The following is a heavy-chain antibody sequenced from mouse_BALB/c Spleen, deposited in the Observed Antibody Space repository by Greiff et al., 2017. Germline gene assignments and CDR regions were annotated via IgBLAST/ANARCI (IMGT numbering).Heavy chain of an antibody. CDR1: GYSITSDYA. J-gene: IGHJ2*01. CDR3: ARRGVRRYFDY. V-gene: IGHV3-2*02. Sequence: EVKLVESGPGLVKPSQSLSLTCTVTGYSITSDYAWNWIRQFPGNKLEWMGYISYSGSTSYNPSLKSRISITRDTSKNQFFLQLNSVTTEDTATYYCARRGVRRYFDYWGQGTTLTVSS. D-gene: IGHD2-14*01. CDR2: ISYSGST.